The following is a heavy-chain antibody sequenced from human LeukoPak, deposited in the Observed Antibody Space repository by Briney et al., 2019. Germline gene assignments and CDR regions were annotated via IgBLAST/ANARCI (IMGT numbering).Heavy chain of an antibody. CDR3: ASTGYSYGSLDY. J-gene: IGHJ4*02. CDR2: IYTSGNA. Sequence: SETLSLTCTVSGDSFSSYYWSWIRQPAGKGLEWIGRIYTSGNANYNPSLKSRVTMSVDTSKNQFSLKLSSVTAADTAVYHCASTGYSYGSLDYWGQGTLVTVSS. V-gene: IGHV4-4*07. CDR1: GDSFSSYY. D-gene: IGHD5-18*01.